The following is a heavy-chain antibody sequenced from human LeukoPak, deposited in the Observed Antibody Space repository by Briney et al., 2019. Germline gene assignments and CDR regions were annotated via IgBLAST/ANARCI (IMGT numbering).Heavy chain of an antibody. CDR3: ARAHHGSGSYYIPAKFDY. CDR1: GFTFSSYS. V-gene: IGHV3-21*01. Sequence: GGSLRLSCAASGFTFSSYSMNWVRQAPGKGLEWVSSISSSSSYIYYADSVKGRFTISRDDAKNSLYLQMNSLRAEDTAVYYCARAHHGSGSYYIPAKFDYWGQGTLVTVSS. D-gene: IGHD3-10*01. CDR2: ISSSSSYI. J-gene: IGHJ4*02.